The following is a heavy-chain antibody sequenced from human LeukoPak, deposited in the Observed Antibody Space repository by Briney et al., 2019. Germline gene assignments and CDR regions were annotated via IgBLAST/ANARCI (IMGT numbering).Heavy chain of an antibody. CDR2: INSDGSST. CDR1: GFTFSSYW. J-gene: IGHJ4*02. V-gene: IGHV3-74*01. Sequence: GGSLRLSCAASGFTFSSYWMHWVRQAPGKGLVWVSRINSDGSSTNYADSVKGRFTISRDNSKNTLYLQMNSLRAEDTAVYYCAKAPRGYQLQNFDYWGQGTLVTVSS. CDR3: AKAPRGYQLQNFDY. D-gene: IGHD2-2*01.